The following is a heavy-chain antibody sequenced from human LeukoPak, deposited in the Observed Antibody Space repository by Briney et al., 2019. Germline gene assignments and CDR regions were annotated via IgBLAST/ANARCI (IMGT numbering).Heavy chain of an antibody. V-gene: IGHV3-53*01. CDR2: IYSGGST. D-gene: IGHD2-21*01. J-gene: IGHJ3*02. Sequence: PGGSLRLSCAASGFTVSSNYMSWVRQAPGKGLEWVSVIYSGGSTYYADSVKGRFTISRDNSKNTLYLQMNSLRAEDTAVYYCARDDSPGTFDIWGQGTMVTVSS. CDR3: ARDDSPGTFDI. CDR1: GFTVSSNY.